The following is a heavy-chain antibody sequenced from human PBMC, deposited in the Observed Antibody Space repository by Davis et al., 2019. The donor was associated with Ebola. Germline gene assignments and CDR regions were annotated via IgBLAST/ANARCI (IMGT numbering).Heavy chain of an antibody. CDR3: ARHGVDSNSYYYYYMDV. J-gene: IGHJ6*03. D-gene: IGHD4-11*01. CDR2: IYYSGTT. V-gene: IGHV4-61*08. Sequence: PSETLSLTCTVSGGSISSGDHYWSFIRQPPGKGLEWIGYIYYSGTTNYNPSLNSRVTISVDTSKNQFSLKLSSVTAADTAVYYSARHGVDSNSYYYYYMDVWGKGTTVTVSS. CDR1: GGSISSGDHY.